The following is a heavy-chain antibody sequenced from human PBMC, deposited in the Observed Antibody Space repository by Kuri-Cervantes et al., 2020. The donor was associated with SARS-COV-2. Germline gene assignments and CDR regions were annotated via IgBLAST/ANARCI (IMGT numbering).Heavy chain of an antibody. D-gene: IGHD3-10*01. CDR2: ISSSGSTI. V-gene: IGHV3-48*04. Sequence: GGSLRLSCAASGFSFSNYNMHWVRQAPGKGLEWVSYISSSGSTIYYADSVKGRFTISRDNAKNSLYLQMNSLRAEDTAVYYCARDMVRGVPEIYYYYGMDVWGQGTMVTVSS. CDR1: GFSFSNYN. J-gene: IGHJ6*02. CDR3: ARDMVRGVPEIYYYYGMDV.